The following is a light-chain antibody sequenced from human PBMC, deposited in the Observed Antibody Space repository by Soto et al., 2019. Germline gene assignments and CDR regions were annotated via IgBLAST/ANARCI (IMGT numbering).Light chain of an antibody. J-gene: IGLJ2*01. CDR1: SSDVGSYNL. Sequence: QSVLTQPASVSGSPGQSITISCTGTSSDVGSYNLVSWYQQHPGKAPKLMIYEGSKRPSGVSDRFSGSKSGNTASLTISGIQAEDEADYYCRSYAGGSTYVIFGGRTKLTVL. CDR3: RSYAGGSTYVI. V-gene: IGLV2-23*01. CDR2: EGS.